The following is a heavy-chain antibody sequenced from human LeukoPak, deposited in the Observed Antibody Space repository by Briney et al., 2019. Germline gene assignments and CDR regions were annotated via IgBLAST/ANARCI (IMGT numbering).Heavy chain of an antibody. CDR2: IYYSGST. CDR1: GGSISSYY. CDR3: ARLKPTSDAFDI. D-gene: IGHD1-14*01. J-gene: IGHJ3*02. V-gene: IGHV4-59*08. Sequence: SETLSLTCTVSGGSISSYYWSWIRQPPGKGLEWIGYIYYSGSTNYNPSLKSRVTISVDTSKNQFSLKLSSVTAADTAVYYCARLKPTSDAFDIWGQGTMVTVSS.